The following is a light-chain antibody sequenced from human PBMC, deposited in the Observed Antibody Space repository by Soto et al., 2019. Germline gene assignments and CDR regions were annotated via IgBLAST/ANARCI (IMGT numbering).Light chain of an antibody. CDR1: QSIDSDY. CDR2: NAS. CDR3: QQFGSPWT. Sequence: ETVLTQSPGTLSLSPGERATLSCRASQSIDSDYLAWYQQKPGQAPRLLIYNASRRAPGIPDRFSGSGSGTDFTLTISRLEPEDFAVYYCQQFGSPWTFGQGTKVEIK. J-gene: IGKJ1*01. V-gene: IGKV3-20*01.